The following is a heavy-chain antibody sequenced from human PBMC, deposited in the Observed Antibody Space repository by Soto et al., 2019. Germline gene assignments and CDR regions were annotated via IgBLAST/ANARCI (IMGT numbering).Heavy chain of an antibody. CDR3: ARGLNDYDSSGCVVY. CDR2: IYYSGST. V-gene: IGHV4-30-4*01. Sequence: PSETLSLTCTVSGGSISSGDYYWSWIRQPPGKGLEWIGYIYYSGSTYYNPSLKSRVTISVDTSKNQFSLKLSSVTAADTAVYYCARGLNDYDSSGCVVYWGQGTLVTVSS. J-gene: IGHJ4*02. CDR1: GGSISSGDYY. D-gene: IGHD3-22*01.